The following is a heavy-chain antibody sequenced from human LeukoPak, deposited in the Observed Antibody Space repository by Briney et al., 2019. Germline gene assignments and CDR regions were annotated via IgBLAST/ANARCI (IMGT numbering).Heavy chain of an antibody. V-gene: IGHV3-30*02. CDR1: GFTFSNYG. CDR2: IRYDGSDK. CDR3: AKGGLELRRFDP. J-gene: IGHJ5*02. D-gene: IGHD1-7*01. Sequence: GGSLRLSCAASGFTFSNYGMHWVRQAPGKGLEWVAFIRYDGSDKYYADSVKGRFTISRDNSKNTLYLQMNSLRAEDTAVYYCAKGGLELRRFDPRGQETLVTVSS.